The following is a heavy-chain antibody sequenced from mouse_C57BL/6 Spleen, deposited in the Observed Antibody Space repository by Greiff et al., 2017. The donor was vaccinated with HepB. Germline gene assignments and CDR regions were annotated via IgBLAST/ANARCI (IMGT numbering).Heavy chain of an antibody. CDR2: IYPGSGST. CDR1: GYTFTSYW. Sequence: LQQPGAELVKPGASVKMSCKASGYTFTSYWITWVKQRPGQGLEWIGDIYPGSGSTNYNEKFKSKATLTVDTSSSTAYMQPSSLTSEDAAVYYCAREDYGSTDWGQGTTLTVSS. CDR3: AREDYGSTD. J-gene: IGHJ2*01. D-gene: IGHD1-1*01. V-gene: IGHV1-55*01.